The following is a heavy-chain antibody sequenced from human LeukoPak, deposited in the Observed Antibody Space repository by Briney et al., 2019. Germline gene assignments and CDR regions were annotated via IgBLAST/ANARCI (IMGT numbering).Heavy chain of an antibody. J-gene: IGHJ5*02. CDR1: GFTFSSYW. Sequence: PGGSLRLSCAASGFTFSSYWMSWVRQAPGKGLEWVANIKQDGSEKYYVDSVKGRFTISRDNAKNSLYVQMDSLRPEDTAVYYCIRDGLGTSQYDLWGQGALVTVSS. CDR3: IRDGLGTSQYDL. CDR2: IKQDGSEK. D-gene: IGHD7-27*01. V-gene: IGHV3-7*01.